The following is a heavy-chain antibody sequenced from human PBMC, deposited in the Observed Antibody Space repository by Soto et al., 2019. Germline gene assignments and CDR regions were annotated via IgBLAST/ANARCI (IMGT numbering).Heavy chain of an antibody. CDR3: ARVKASGWLNWFDP. CDR1: GYTFTNYA. J-gene: IGHJ5*02. CDR2: INAGNGNT. V-gene: IGHV1-3*01. Sequence: ASVKVSCKASGYTFTNYAMHWVRQAPGQRLEWMGWINAGNGNTKYSQKFQGRVTITRDTSASTAYMELSSLRSEDTAVYYCARVKASGWLNWFDPWGQGTLVTVSS. D-gene: IGHD6-19*01.